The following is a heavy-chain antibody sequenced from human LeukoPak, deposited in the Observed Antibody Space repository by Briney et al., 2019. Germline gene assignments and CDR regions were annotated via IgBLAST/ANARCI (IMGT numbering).Heavy chain of an antibody. V-gene: IGHV3-23*01. Sequence: LGGSLRLSCAASGFTFSSYAMSWVRQAPGKGLEWVSTISGSGGSTYYADSVKGRFTISRDNSKNTLYLQMNSLRAEDTAVYYCAKLAVDYYTWGAFDIWGQGTMVTVSS. CDR1: GFTFSSYA. J-gene: IGHJ3*02. D-gene: IGHD3-22*01. CDR2: ISGSGGST. CDR3: AKLAVDYYTWGAFDI.